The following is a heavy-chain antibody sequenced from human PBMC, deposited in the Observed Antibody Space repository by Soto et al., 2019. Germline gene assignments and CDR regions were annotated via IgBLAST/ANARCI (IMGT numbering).Heavy chain of an antibody. D-gene: IGHD2-15*01. CDR1: GGSFSGYY. J-gene: IGHJ5*02. CDR3: ARGRGLVAASYNWFDP. V-gene: IGHV4-34*01. CDR2: INHSGST. Sequence: PSETLSLTCAVYGGSFSGYYWSWIRQPPGKWLEWIGEINHSGSTNYNPSLKSRVTISVDTSKNQFSLKLSSVTAADTAVYYCARGRGLVAASYNWFDPWGQGTLVTVSS.